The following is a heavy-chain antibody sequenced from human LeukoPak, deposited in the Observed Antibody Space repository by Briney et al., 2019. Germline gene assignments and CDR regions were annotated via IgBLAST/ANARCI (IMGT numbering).Heavy chain of an antibody. D-gene: IGHD2-2*01. CDR1: GGSISSYY. J-gene: IGHJ3*02. V-gene: IGHV4-59*08. CDR2: IYYSGST. CDR3: ARRPAPLPAAPHDAFDI. Sequence: SETLSLTCTVSGGSISSYYWSWIRQPPGKGLEWIGYIYYSGSTNYNPSLKSRVTISVDTSKNQFSLKLSSATAADTAVYYCARRPAPLPAAPHDAFDIWGQGTMVTVSS.